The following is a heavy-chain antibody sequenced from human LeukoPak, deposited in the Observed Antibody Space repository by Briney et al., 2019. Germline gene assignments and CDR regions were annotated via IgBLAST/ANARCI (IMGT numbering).Heavy chain of an antibody. CDR3: ARLEYYYGSGSYRPSYYMDV. CDR1: GYSFTSYW. J-gene: IGHJ6*03. V-gene: IGHV5-51*01. D-gene: IGHD3-10*01. CDR2: IYPGDSDT. Sequence: GESLKISCKGSGYSFTSYWIGWVRQMPGKGLEWMGIIYPGDSDTRYSPSFQGQVTISADKSISTAYLQWSSLKASDTAMYYCARLEYYYGSGSYRPSYYMDVWGKGTTVTISS.